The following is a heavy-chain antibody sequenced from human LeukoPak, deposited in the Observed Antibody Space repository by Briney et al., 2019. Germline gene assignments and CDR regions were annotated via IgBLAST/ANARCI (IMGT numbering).Heavy chain of an antibody. V-gene: IGHV4-34*01. J-gene: IGHJ4*02. CDR1: GGSFSGYY. CDR2: INHSGST. Sequence: PSETLSLTCAVYGGSFSGYYWSWIRQPPGKGLEWIGEINHSGSTNYNPSLKSRVTISVDTSKNQFSLKLSSVTAADTAVYYCVRAEDGYNYIDYWGQGTLVTVSS. CDR3: VRAEDGYNYIDY. D-gene: IGHD5-24*01.